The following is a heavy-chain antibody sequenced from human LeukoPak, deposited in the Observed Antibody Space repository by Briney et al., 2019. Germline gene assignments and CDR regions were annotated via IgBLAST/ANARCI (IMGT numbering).Heavy chain of an antibody. Sequence: SGGSLRLSCAASGFTFSSYAMHWVRQAPGKGLEWGAVISCDGSNKYYADSVKGRFTIYRENSKTTLYLQMNSLRAEDTAVYSCAVWGYCSGGSCSSLSYYYYYYMDVWGKGTTVTVSS. V-gene: IGHV3-30*04. D-gene: IGHD2-15*01. CDR2: ISCDGSNK. CDR1: GFTFSSYA. CDR3: AVWGYCSGGSCSSLSYYYYYYMDV. J-gene: IGHJ6*03.